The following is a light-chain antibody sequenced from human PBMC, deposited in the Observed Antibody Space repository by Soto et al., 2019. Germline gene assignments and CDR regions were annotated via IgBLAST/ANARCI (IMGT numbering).Light chain of an antibody. CDR1: SSNVGGNP. V-gene: IGLV1-44*01. J-gene: IGLJ1*01. Sequence: QSVLTQPPSASGTPGQRVTISCSGSSSNVGGNPVNCYQHLPTTAPKLLIYTNTQQPSGVPARFSGSKSGTSASPAISGLQAEDEDDDYCASWDDSRNGPVFGTGTKLTVL. CDR3: ASWDDSRNGPV. CDR2: TNT.